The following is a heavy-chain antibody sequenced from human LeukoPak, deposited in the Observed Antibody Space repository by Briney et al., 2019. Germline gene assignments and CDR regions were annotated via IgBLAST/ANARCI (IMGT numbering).Heavy chain of an antibody. CDR1: GYTFTGYY. V-gene: IGHV1-2*02. D-gene: IGHD3-10*01. Sequence: ASVKVSCKASGYTFTGYYMHWVRQAPGQGLEWMGWINPNSGGTNYAQKFQGRVTMTRDTSISTAYMELTKLRPDDTALYYCTRGGSASYSPYQSVFDIWGQGTLVTVSS. CDR3: TRGGSASYSPYQSVFDI. J-gene: IGHJ3*02. CDR2: INPNSGGT.